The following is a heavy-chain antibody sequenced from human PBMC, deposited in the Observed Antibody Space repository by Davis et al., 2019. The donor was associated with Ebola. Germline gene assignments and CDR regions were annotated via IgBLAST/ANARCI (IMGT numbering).Heavy chain of an antibody. CDR2: ITGSDGST. J-gene: IGHJ4*02. Sequence: GGSLRLSCAASGFTFSSYAMTWVRQAPGKGLEWVSGITGSDGSTYCADSVKGRFTISRDNAKNTLYLQMNSLRVEDTAVYYCACYVLGWGQGTLVTVSS. CDR3: ACYVLG. V-gene: IGHV3-23*01. D-gene: IGHD2-8*01. CDR1: GFTFSSYA.